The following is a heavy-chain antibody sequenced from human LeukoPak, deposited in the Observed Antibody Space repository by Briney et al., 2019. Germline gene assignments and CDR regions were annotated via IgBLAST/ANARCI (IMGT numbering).Heavy chain of an antibody. CDR2: ISSSSSYI. Sequence: ETLSLTCTVSGGSISSYYWSWVRQAPGKGLEWVSSISSSSSYIYYADSVKGRFTISRDNAKNSLYLQMNSLRAEDTAVYYCAAWSSGYYIDFDYWGQGTLVTVSS. V-gene: IGHV3-21*01. J-gene: IGHJ4*02. CDR3: AAWSSGYYIDFDY. D-gene: IGHD3-22*01. CDR1: GGSISSYY.